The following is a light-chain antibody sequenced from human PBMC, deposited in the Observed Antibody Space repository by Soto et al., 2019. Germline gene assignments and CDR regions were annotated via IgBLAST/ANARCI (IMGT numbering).Light chain of an antibody. CDR1: SSDVGGYNF. V-gene: IGLV2-14*01. CDR2: EVN. Sequence: QSALAQPASVSGSLGQSITISCTGTSSDVGGYNFVSWYQQHPGKAPKLMIHEVNNRPSAVSNRFSGSKSGNTASLTISGLQAEDEADYYCSSWTSSTTQVLGGGTKLTVL. CDR3: SSWTSSTTQV. J-gene: IGLJ3*02.